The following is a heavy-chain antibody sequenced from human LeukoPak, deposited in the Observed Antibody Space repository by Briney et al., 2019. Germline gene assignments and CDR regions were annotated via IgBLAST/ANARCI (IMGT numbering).Heavy chain of an antibody. CDR3: ARLNLYYDILTGFIWFDP. J-gene: IGHJ5*02. CDR1: GGSISSYY. V-gene: IGHV4-59*08. D-gene: IGHD3-9*01. Sequence: SETLSLTCTVSGGSISSYYWSWIRQPPGKGLEWIGYIYYSGSTNYNPSLKSRVTMSVDTSKNQFSLKLSSVTAADTAVYYCARLNLYYDILTGFIWFDPWGQGTLVTVSS. CDR2: IYYSGST.